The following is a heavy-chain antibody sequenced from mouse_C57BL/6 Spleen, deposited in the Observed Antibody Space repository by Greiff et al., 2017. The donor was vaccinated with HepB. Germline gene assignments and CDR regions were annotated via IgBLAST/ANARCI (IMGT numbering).Heavy chain of an antibody. CDR1: GYSITSGYD. CDR2: ISYSGST. V-gene: IGHV3-1*01. Sequence: EVQLQESGPGMVKPSQSLSLTCTVTGYSITSGYDWHWIRHFPGNKLEWMGYISYSGSTNYNPSLKSRISITHDTSKNHFFLKLNSVTTEDTATYYCARGDNWGYFDYWGQGTTLTVSS. D-gene: IGHD4-1*01. J-gene: IGHJ2*01. CDR3: ARGDNWGYFDY.